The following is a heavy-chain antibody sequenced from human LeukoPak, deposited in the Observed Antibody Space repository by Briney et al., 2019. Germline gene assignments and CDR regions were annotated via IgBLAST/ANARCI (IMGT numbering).Heavy chain of an antibody. CDR2: TYTGGNS. CDR3: ARGGRGSAAVVAPRSFDI. V-gene: IGHV3-53*01. J-gene: IGHJ3*02. CDR1: GFTFSNVW. D-gene: IGHD3-22*01. Sequence: GGSLRLSCAASGFTFSNVWMSWVRQVPGKGLEWVSVTYTGGNSYYADSVKGRFIISRDISKNTLYLQMNSLRAEDSALYYCARGGRGSAAVVAPRSFDIWGQGTMVTVSS.